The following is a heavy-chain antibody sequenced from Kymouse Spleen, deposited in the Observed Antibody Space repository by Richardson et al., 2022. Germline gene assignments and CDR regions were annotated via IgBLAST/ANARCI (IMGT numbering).Heavy chain of an antibody. D-gene: IGHD1-7*01. CDR1: GGSFSGYY. Sequence: QVQLQQWGAGLLKPSETLSLTCAVYGGSFSGYYWSWIRQPPGKGLEWIGEINHSGSTNYNPSLKSRVTISVDTSKNQFSLKLSSVTAADTAVYYCAREEITGTTEYYYGMDVWGQGTTVTVSS. V-gene: IGHV4-34*01. J-gene: IGHJ6*02. CDR2: INHSGST. CDR3: AREEITGTTEYYYGMDV.